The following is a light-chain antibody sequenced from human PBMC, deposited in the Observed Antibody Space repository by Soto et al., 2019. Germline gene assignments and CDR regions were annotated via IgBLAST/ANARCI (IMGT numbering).Light chain of an antibody. J-gene: IGKJ2*01. CDR3: QQYGSSLRT. V-gene: IGKV3-20*01. Sequence: EIVLPQSPGTLSLSPGERATLSCRASQSISSSYLAWFQQKPGQAPRLLIYDASSRATGIPDRFSGSGSGTDFTLTISRLEPEDFAVYYCQQYGSSLRTFGQGTKLEIK. CDR2: DAS. CDR1: QSISSSY.